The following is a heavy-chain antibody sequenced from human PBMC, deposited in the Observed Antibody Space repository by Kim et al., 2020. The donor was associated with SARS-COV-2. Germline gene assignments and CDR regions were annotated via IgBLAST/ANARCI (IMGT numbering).Heavy chain of an antibody. J-gene: IGHJ4*02. CDR1: GGSISSGGYY. Sequence: SETLSLTCTVSGGSISSGGYYWSWIRQHPGKGLEWIGYIYYSGSTYYNPSLKSRVTISVDTSKNQFSLKLSSVTAADTAVYYWARTRITMIVVVTHFDYWGQGTLVTVSS. V-gene: IGHV4-31*03. CDR2: IYYSGST. CDR3: ARTRITMIVVVTHFDY. D-gene: IGHD3-22*01.